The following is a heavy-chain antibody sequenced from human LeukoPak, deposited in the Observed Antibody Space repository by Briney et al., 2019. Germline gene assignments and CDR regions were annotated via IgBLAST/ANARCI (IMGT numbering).Heavy chain of an antibody. V-gene: IGHV4-39*01. CDR1: GGSISSSSYY. Sequence: PSETLSLTCTVSGGSISSSSYYWGWIRPPPGKGLEWIGSIYYSGSTYYNPSLKSRVTISVDTSKNQFYLKLSSVTAADTAVYYCARPYSSSWSFDYWGQGTLVTVSS. J-gene: IGHJ4*02. D-gene: IGHD6-13*01. CDR2: IYYSGST. CDR3: ARPYSSSWSFDY.